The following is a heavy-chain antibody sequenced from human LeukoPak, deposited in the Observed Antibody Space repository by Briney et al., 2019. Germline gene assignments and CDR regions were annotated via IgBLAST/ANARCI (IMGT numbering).Heavy chain of an antibody. D-gene: IGHD3-10*01. J-gene: IGHJ6*03. CDR1: GGTFSSYG. Sequence: SVKVSCKASGGTFSSYGISWVRQTPGQGLQWMGGIIPIFATANYAQKFQGRVTITADKSASTAYMELSSLRLEDTAVYYCARPRFPYYRLSGPDYYYMDVWGKGTTVTVS. V-gene: IGHV1-69*06. CDR2: IIPIFATA. CDR3: ARPRFPYYRLSGPDYYYMDV.